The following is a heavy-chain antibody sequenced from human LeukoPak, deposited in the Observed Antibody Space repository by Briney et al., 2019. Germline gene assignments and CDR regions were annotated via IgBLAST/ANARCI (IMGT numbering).Heavy chain of an antibody. J-gene: IGHJ4*02. D-gene: IGHD1-26*01. Sequence: SETLSLTCAVYGGSFSGYYWSWIRQPPGKGLEWIGEINHSGSTNYDPSLKSRVTISVDTSKNQFSLKLSSVTAADTAVYYCARSGVGRELQLDYWGQGTLVTVSS. V-gene: IGHV4-34*01. CDR3: ARSGVGRELQLDY. CDR2: INHSGST. CDR1: GGSFSGYY.